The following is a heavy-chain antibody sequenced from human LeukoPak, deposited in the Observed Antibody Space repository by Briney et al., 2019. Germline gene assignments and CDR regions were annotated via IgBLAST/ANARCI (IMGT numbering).Heavy chain of an antibody. D-gene: IGHD6-19*01. CDR1: GDSISINYN. CDR3: VRHRQWLLFPDY. V-gene: IGHV4-39*01. Sequence: SETLSLTCTVSGDSISINYNWGWIRQPPGKGLEWIGSIFNSGATYYSPSLKSRVTISVDTSKNQFSLKLSSMTAADTAVYYCVRHRQWLLFPDYWGQGTLVTVSS. CDR2: IFNSGAT. J-gene: IGHJ4*02.